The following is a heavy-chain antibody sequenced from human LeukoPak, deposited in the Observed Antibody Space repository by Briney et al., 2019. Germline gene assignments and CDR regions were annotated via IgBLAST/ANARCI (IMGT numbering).Heavy chain of an antibody. CDR3: ARDRVVYYYDSSGYQGLDY. D-gene: IGHD3-22*01. V-gene: IGHV4-59*01. CDR2: IYYSGST. J-gene: IGHJ4*02. CDR1: GGSISSYY. Sequence: SETLSLTCTVSGGSISSYYWSWIRQPPGKGLEWIGYIYYSGSTNYNPSLKSRVTISVDTSKNQFSLKLSSVTAADTAVYYCARDRVVYYYDSSGYQGLDYWGQGTLVTVSS.